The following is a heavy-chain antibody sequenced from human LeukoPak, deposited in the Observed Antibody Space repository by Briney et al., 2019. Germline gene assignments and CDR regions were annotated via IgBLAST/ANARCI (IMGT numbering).Heavy chain of an antibody. D-gene: IGHD4-11*01. CDR3: ARDRMTTVTTRRYYYYGMDV. CDR1: GYAFTRYY. V-gene: IGHV1-18*04. CDR2: ISAYNGNT. Sequence: ASVKVSCKASGYAFTRYYMHWVRQAPGQGLEWMGWISAYNGNTNYAQKLQGRVTMTTDTSTSTAYMELRSLRSDDTAVYYCARDRMTTVTTRRYYYYGMDVWGQGTTVTVSS. J-gene: IGHJ6*02.